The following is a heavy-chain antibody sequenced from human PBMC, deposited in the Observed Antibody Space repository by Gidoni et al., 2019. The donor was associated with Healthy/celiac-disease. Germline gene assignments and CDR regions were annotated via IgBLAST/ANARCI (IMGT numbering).Heavy chain of an antibody. Sequence: NPSGGSTSYAQKFQGRVTMTRDTSTSTVYMELSSLRSEDTAVYYCARDPSSYRPFDYWGQGTLVTVSS. CDR2: NPSGGST. CDR3: ARDPSSYRPFDY. V-gene: IGHV1-46*01. D-gene: IGHD1-26*01. J-gene: IGHJ4*02.